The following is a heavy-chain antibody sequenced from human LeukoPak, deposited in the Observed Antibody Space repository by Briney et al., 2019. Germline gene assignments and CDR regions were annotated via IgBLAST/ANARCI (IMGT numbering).Heavy chain of an antibody. Sequence: GGSLRLSCAASGFTFSSYSMNWVRQAPGKGLEWVSSIISSSSYIYYADSVKGRFTISRDTAKNSLYLQMNSLRAEDTAVYYCAELGITMIGGVWGKGTTVTISS. CDR3: AELGITMIGGV. J-gene: IGHJ6*04. CDR2: IISSSSYI. V-gene: IGHV3-21*01. D-gene: IGHD3-10*02. CDR1: GFTFSSYS.